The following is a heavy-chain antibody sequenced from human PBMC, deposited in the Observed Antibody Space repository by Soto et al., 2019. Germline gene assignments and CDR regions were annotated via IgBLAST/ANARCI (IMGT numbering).Heavy chain of an antibody. D-gene: IGHD6-19*01. CDR2: ISYDGSNK. CDR1: GFTFSSFN. J-gene: IGHJ4*02. CDR3: ARTTTVAGTPEFDY. V-gene: IGHV3-30-3*01. Sequence: QVQLLESGGGVVQPGRSLRVSCAASGFTFSSFNMHWVRQAPGTGLEWVALISYDGSNKYVDSVKGRFTISRDNSKNTLYLQMNSLRAEDTAVYYCARTTTVAGTPEFDYWGQGTLVTVSS.